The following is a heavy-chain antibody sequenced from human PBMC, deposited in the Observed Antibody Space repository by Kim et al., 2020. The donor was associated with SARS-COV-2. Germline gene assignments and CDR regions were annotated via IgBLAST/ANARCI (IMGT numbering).Heavy chain of an antibody. V-gene: IGHV1-46*01. CDR2: INPSGGST. D-gene: IGHD6-13*01. Sequence: ASVKVSCKASGYTFTSYYMLWVRQAPGQGLEWMGIINPSGGSTSYAQKFQGRVTMTRDTSTSTVYMELSSLRSEDTAVYYCAREIRAAAGTTSDAFDIWGQGTMVTVSS. CDR1: GYTFTSYY. CDR3: AREIRAAAGTTSDAFDI. J-gene: IGHJ3*02.